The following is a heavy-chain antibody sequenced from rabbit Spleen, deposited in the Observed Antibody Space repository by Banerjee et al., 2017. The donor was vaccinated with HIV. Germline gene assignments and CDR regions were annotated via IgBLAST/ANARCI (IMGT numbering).Heavy chain of an antibody. V-gene: IGHV1S40*01. J-gene: IGHJ4*01. CDR1: GVSFSGNSY. CDR2: IDTGSSDFT. D-gene: IGHD6-1*01. CDR3: ARLGHADYPYIYGLNL. Sequence: QSLEESGGDLVKPGASLTLTCIASGVSFSGNSYMCWVRQAPGKGLEWIACIDTGSSDFTYFASWAKGRFTISKTSSTTVTLQMTSLTAADTATYFCARLGHADYPYIYGLNLWGPGTLVTVS.